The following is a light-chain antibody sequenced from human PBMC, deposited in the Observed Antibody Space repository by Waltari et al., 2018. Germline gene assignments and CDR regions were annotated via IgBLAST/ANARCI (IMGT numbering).Light chain of an antibody. V-gene: IGKV3-11*01. CDR3: QQRSNWPPLT. CDR2: DAS. CDR1: QTVANY. J-gene: IGKJ4*01. Sequence: EIVLTQSPATLSLSPGERVTLSCRASQTVANYLAWYQQKPGQAPRLLIYDASNRATGIPARFIGSGSGTDFTLTISSLEPEDFAVYFCQQRSNWPPLTFGGGTKVQIK.